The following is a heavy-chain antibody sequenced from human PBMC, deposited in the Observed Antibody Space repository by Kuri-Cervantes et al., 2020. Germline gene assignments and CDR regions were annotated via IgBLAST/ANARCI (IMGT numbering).Heavy chain of an antibody. D-gene: IGHD1-26*01. J-gene: IGHJ6*02. CDR1: GFAFNNYW. V-gene: IGHV3-7*03. CDR2: VDPDGSEK. Sequence: GESLKISCAASGFAFNNYWVTWVRQAPGKGLEWVANVDPDGSEKYYVDSVKGRFTISRDNAKNSLYLQMNSLRAEDTAVYYCARDSGSRDYYYYYGMDVWGQGTTVTVSS. CDR3: ARDSGSRDYYYYYGMDV.